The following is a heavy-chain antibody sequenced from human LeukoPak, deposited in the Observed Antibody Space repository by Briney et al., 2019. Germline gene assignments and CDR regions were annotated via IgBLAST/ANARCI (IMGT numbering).Heavy chain of an antibody. CDR2: MNPNSGNT. V-gene: IGHV1-8*03. Sequence: ASVKVSCKASGYTFTSYDINWVRQATGQGLEWMGWMNPNSGNTGYAQKFQGRVTITADKSTSTAYMELSSLRSEDTAVYYCARGTMVRPDPFDYWGQGTLVTVSS. CDR3: ARGTMVRPDPFDY. J-gene: IGHJ4*02. CDR1: GYTFTSYD. D-gene: IGHD3-10*01.